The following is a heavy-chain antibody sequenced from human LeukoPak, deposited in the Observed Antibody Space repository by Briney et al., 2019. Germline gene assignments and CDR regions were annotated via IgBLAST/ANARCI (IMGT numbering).Heavy chain of an antibody. J-gene: IGHJ6*02. D-gene: IGHD5-18*01. CDR1: GFTFGGHA. V-gene: IGHV3-49*04. CDR3: ARGPIQLWIHNAMDV. Sequence: GGSLRLSCRGCGFTFGGHAMSWVRQAPGKGLEWVGFIRSKAYRGTTECAASVKGRFTISRDDSTSIAYLQMNSLRIEDTAVYYCARGPIQLWIHNAMDVWGQGTTVTVSS. CDR2: IRSKAYRGTT.